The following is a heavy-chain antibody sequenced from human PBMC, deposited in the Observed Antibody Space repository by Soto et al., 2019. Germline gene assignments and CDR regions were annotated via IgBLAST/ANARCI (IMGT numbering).Heavy chain of an antibody. CDR2: IIPVFGTT. D-gene: IGHD5-12*01. Sequence: QVHLVQSGAEVKKAGSSVKVSCKAPGGTVKNNGISWVRQAPGQGLEWMGGIIPVFGTTNDDQKVQGRLTITADDFTITVYMELSRLRDEDTAVYYWARENGVAVATILYYFDYWGPGTLVTVSS. CDR1: GGTVKNNG. V-gene: IGHV1-69*01. CDR3: ARENGVAVATILYYFDY. J-gene: IGHJ4*02.